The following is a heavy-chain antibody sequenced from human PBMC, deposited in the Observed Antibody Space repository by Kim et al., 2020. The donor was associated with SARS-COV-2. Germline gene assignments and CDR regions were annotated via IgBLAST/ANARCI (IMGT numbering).Heavy chain of an antibody. CDR1: GGSFSGYY. Sequence: SETLSLTCAVYGGSFSGYYWSWIRQPPGKGLEWIGEINHSGSTNYNPSLKSRVTISVDTSKNQFSLKLSSVTAADTAVYYCARYSSSPCSSTSCYGFWKKYFQHWGQGTLVTVSS. CDR3: ARYSSSPCSSTSCYGFWKKYFQH. V-gene: IGHV4-34*01. CDR2: INHSGST. J-gene: IGHJ1*01. D-gene: IGHD2-2*01.